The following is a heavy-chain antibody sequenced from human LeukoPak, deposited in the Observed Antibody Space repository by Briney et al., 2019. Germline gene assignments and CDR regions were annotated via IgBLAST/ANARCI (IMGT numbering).Heavy chain of an antibody. J-gene: IGHJ4*02. CDR3: AKGNYYDSSGLFDY. CDR1: GFTFSSYA. Sequence: AGGSLRLSCAASGFTFSSYAMSWVRQAPGKGLEWVSAISGSGGSTYYADSVKGRFTISRDNSKNTLYLQMNSLRAEDTAVYYCAKGNYYDSSGLFDYWGQGTLVTVSS. D-gene: IGHD3-22*01. CDR2: ISGSGGST. V-gene: IGHV3-23*01.